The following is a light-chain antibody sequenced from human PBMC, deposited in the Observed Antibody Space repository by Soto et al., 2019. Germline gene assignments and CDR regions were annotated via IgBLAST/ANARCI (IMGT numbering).Light chain of an antibody. Sequence: DIQMTQSPSTLSASVGDRVTITCRASQSIYKWLAWYQQKPGKAPNLLIYEASTLESGVPSRFSGSGSGTEFPFTISSLQPDDFATYYCQHYDTYPWTFGQGTKVDIQ. CDR2: EAS. CDR3: QHYDTYPWT. J-gene: IGKJ1*01. CDR1: QSIYKW. V-gene: IGKV1-5*03.